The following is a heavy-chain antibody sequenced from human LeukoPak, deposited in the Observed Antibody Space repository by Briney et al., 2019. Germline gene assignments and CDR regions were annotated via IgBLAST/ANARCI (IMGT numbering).Heavy chain of an antibody. CDR2: VDPEDGET. D-gene: IGHD3-10*01. V-gene: IGHV1-69-2*01. CDR3: ATGLPGGP. J-gene: IGHJ5*02. CDR1: GYTFTDYY. Sequence: ASVKVSCKASGYTFTDYYMHWVQQAPGKGLEWMGRVDPEDGETIYAEKFQGRVIITADTSTDTAYMELSSLRSEDTAVYYCATGLPGGPWGQGTLVTVSS.